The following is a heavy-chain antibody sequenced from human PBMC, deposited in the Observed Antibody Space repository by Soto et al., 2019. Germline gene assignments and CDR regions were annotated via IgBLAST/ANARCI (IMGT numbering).Heavy chain of an antibody. CDR1: GFTFRNNV. J-gene: IGHJ4*02. Sequence: GGSLRLSCAASGFTFRNNVLSWVRQAPGKGLDWVSGITGSGGDTYYADSVEGRFTISSSNSKNMVFLQMNSLRDEDTALYYCAKNALDNSPSVIESWGPGTLVTVSS. D-gene: IGHD4-4*01. CDR3: AKNALDNSPSVIES. V-gene: IGHV3-23*01. CDR2: ITGSGGDT.